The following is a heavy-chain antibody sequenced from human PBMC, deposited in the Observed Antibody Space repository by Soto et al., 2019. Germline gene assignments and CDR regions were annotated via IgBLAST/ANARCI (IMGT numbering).Heavy chain of an antibody. CDR1: GFSLTTSGVG. CDR3: ARRLTVVPLAFDL. Sequence: QITLKESGPTLVKPTQTLTLTCTFSGFSLTTSGVGVGWIRQPPGKALEWLALIYWNDDTRYSPSLKNRVTSTTDTSKNQVVLTMTDMDPVDTATYYCARRLTVVPLAFDLWGPGTMVTVSS. CDR2: IYWNDDT. J-gene: IGHJ3*01. V-gene: IGHV2-5*01. D-gene: IGHD3-10*01.